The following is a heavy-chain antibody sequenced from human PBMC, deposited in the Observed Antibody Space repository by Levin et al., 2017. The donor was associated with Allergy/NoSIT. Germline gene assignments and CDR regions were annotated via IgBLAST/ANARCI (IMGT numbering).Heavy chain of an antibody. Sequence: PGGSLRLSCAASGFTFSSYAMHWVRQAPGKGLEWVALISSDGSNKYYADSVKGRFTISRDNSKNTLNLQMNSLRPEDTAVYYCARAAYDFWSGCQPWGQGTLVTVSS. CDR2: ISSDGSNK. CDR1: GFTFSSYA. J-gene: IGHJ4*02. CDR3: ARAAYDFWSGCQP. V-gene: IGHV3-30-3*01. D-gene: IGHD3-3*01.